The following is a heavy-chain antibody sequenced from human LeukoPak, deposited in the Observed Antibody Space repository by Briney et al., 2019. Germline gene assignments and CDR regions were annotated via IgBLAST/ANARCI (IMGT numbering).Heavy chain of an antibody. CDR3: ARSLSSAVTTYHYYYMDV. J-gene: IGHJ6*03. V-gene: IGHV3-23*01. CDR1: GFTYSIYA. Sequence: GVSLRVSCAASGFTYSIYAMTWVRQAPGKGLEWVSVISGGGGSTYYGDSVKGRFTISRDNSKNTLYLQMNSLRAEDTAVYYCARSLSSAVTTYHYYYMDVWGKGTTVTISS. D-gene: IGHD4-17*01. CDR2: ISGGGGST.